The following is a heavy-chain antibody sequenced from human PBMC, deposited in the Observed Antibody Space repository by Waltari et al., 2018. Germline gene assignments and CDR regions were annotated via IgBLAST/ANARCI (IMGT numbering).Heavy chain of an antibody. D-gene: IGHD2-21*02. CDR2: VYYNGNT. Sequence: QVQLQESGPGLLKPSETLSLTCTVSGGSVNSYFWGWIRQPPGKGLEWIGHVYYNGNTDYNPSLKSRVTILVDTSKNQVSLKLTSVTAADTALYFCAREIYGGNSRPYDHWGQGTLVTVAS. CDR1: GGSVNSYF. V-gene: IGHV4-59*02. CDR3: AREIYGGNSRPYDH. J-gene: IGHJ4*02.